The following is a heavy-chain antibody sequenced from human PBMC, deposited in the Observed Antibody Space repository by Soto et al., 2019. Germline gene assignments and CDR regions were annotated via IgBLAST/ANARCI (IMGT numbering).Heavy chain of an antibody. V-gene: IGHV4-61*01. J-gene: IGHJ5*02. CDR1: GGAVSSGTYY. CDR2: IYFTGST. Sequence: SETLSLTCTVSGGAVSSGTYYWSWIRQPPGKGLEWIGHIYFTGSTNYNPSLKSRVTMSLDTSRNQYSLKLSSVTAADTAVYYCTRGPPRVQWFDPWGLGTLVTVSS. CDR3: TRGPPRVQWFDP.